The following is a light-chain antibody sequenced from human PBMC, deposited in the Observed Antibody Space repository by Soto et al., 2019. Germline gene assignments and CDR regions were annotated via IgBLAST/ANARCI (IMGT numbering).Light chain of an antibody. CDR3: SSHAGSSAFYV. V-gene: IGLV2-14*01. CDR2: EVT. Sequence: QSALTQPASVSGSPGQSITISCTGTSSDIGAYDYVSWYQQYPGRVPKLLIHEVTNRPSGVSDRFSGSKSGNTASLTISGLQTEDEADYYCSSHAGSSAFYVFGTETKLTVL. CDR1: SSDIGAYDY. J-gene: IGLJ1*01.